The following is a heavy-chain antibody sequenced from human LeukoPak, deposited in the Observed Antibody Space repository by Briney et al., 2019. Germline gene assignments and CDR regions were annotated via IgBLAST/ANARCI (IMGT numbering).Heavy chain of an antibody. J-gene: IGHJ4*02. D-gene: IGHD2-21*02. Sequence: ASVKVSCKASGGTFSSYAISWVRQAPGQGLEWMGWISAYNGNTNYAQKLQGRVTMTTDASTSTAYMELRSLRSDDTAVYYCARDFIGDSPYYFDYWGQGTLVTVSS. CDR1: GGTFSSYA. CDR2: ISAYNGNT. CDR3: ARDFIGDSPYYFDY. V-gene: IGHV1-18*01.